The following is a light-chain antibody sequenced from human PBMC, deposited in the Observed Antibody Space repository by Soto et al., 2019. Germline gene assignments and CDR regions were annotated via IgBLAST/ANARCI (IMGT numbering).Light chain of an antibody. CDR3: CSYAGREV. CDR2: EGS. V-gene: IGLV2-23*01. J-gene: IGLJ1*01. Sequence: QSVLTQPASVSGSPGQSITISCTGTSSDVGSYNLVSWYQQHPGKAPKLMIYEGSKWPSGVSNRFSGSKSGNTASLTISGLQAEDEADYYCCSYAGREVFGTGTKLTVL. CDR1: SSDVGSYNL.